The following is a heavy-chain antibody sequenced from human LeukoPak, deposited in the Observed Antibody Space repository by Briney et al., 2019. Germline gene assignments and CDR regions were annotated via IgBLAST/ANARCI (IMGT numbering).Heavy chain of an antibody. Sequence: GGSPRLSCAASGFSFSNYAMSWVRQTPGKGLEWVASISNGGYPTYYVDSVRGRFTISRDDARNSLFLQMNGLRADDTAVYYCTRENYVPDSWGQGTLVTVSS. D-gene: IGHD3-10*02. V-gene: IGHV3-7*03. CDR3: TRENYVPDS. CDR1: GFSFSNYA. CDR2: ISNGGYPT. J-gene: IGHJ4*02.